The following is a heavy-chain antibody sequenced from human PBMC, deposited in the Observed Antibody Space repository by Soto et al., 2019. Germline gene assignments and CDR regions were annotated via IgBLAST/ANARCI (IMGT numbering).Heavy chain of an antibody. J-gene: IGHJ4*02. Sequence: PGGSLRLSCAASGFTFSSYGMHWVRQAPGKGLEWVAVISYDGSNKYYADSVKGRFTISRDNSKNTLYLQMNSLRAEDTAVYYCAKVKDGYNLRRSGYFDYWGQGTLVTVSS. V-gene: IGHV3-30*18. CDR2: ISYDGSNK. CDR3: AKVKDGYNLRRSGYFDY. D-gene: IGHD5-12*01. CDR1: GFTFSSYG.